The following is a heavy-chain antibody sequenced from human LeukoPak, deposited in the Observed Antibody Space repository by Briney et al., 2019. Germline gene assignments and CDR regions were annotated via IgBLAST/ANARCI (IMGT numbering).Heavy chain of an antibody. CDR3: ARDRGPLGVDY. Sequence: SETLSLTCTVSGGSISSNYWSWIRQPPGKGLEWIGYIYHSGSTYYNPSPKSRVTISVDRSKNQFSLKLSSVTAADTAVYYCARDRGPLGVDYWGQGTLVTVSS. CDR1: GGSISSNY. V-gene: IGHV4-59*12. D-gene: IGHD7-27*01. J-gene: IGHJ4*02. CDR2: IYHSGST.